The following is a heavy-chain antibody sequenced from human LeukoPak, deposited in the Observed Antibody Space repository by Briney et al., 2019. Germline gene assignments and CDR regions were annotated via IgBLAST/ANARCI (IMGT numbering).Heavy chain of an antibody. CDR2: IYSGGTT. CDR3: ARRNGYMGLDY. D-gene: IGHD1-1*01. V-gene: IGHV3-66*02. J-gene: IGHJ4*02. CDR1: GFTVSSSY. Sequence: GGSLRLSCAGSGFTVSSSYMSWVRQAPGKGLECVSVIYSGGTTYFEDSVKGRFSISRDNSRNTMYLQMNSLRVEDTAVYYCARRNGYMGLDYWGQGTLVAVSS.